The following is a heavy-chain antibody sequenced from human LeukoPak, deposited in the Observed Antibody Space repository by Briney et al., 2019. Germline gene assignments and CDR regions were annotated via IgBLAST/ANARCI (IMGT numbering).Heavy chain of an antibody. CDR1: GGSFSGYY. CDR3: ARGYSYGDY. J-gene: IGHJ4*02. D-gene: IGHD5-18*01. V-gene: IGHV4-34*01. CDR2: INHSGST. Sequence: SETLSLTCAVYGGSFSGYYWSWIRQPPGKGLEWIGEINHSGSTNYNPSLESRVTISVDTSKNQFSLKLSSVTAEDTAVYYCARGYSYGDYWGQGTLVTVSS.